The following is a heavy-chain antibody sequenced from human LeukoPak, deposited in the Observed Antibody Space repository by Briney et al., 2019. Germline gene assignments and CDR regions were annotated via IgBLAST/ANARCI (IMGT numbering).Heavy chain of an antibody. CDR2: IDPSDSYT. J-gene: IGHJ6*04. D-gene: IGHD3-10*01. CDR1: GYSFTSYW. Sequence: GESLKISCKGSGYSFTSYWISWVRQMPGKGLEWMGRIDPSDSYTNYSPSFQGHVTISADKSISTAYLQWSSLKASDTAMYYCASDGGSGSYYHGMDVWGKGTTVTVSS. V-gene: IGHV5-10-1*01. CDR3: ASDGGSGSYYHGMDV.